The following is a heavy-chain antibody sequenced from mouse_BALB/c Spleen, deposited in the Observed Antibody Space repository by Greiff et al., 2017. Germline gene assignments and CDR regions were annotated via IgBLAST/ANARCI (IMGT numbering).Heavy chain of an antibody. J-gene: IGHJ3*01. CDR3: ARGDYDVTWFAY. V-gene: IGHV1-55*01. Sequence: VKLQQPGAELVKPGTSVKLSCKASGYNFTSYWINWVKLRPGQGLEWIGDIYPGSGSTNYNEKFKSKATLTVDTSSSTAYMQLSSLASEDSALYYCARGDYDVTWFAYWGQGTLVTVSA. CDR1: GYNFTSYW. D-gene: IGHD2-4*01. CDR2: IYPGSGST.